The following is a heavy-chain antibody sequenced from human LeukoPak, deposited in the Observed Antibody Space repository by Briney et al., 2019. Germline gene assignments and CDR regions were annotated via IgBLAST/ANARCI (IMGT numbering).Heavy chain of an antibody. Sequence: PGGSLRLSCAASGFTFSYYWMSWVRQAPGKGLEWVANIKADGSERYYVDSMKGRFTISRDNADNSLYLQMNSLRAEDTAVYYRARIFGGGHFDYWGQGTLVTVSS. V-gene: IGHV3-7*04. CDR3: ARIFGGGHFDY. D-gene: IGHD2-15*01. CDR1: GFTFSYYW. CDR2: IKADGSER. J-gene: IGHJ4*02.